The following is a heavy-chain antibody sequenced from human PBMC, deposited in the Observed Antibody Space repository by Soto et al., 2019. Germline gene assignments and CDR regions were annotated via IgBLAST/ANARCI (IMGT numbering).Heavy chain of an antibody. D-gene: IGHD3-22*01. CDR1: GFTFSSYC. CDR2: IWSDGSNK. V-gene: IGHV3-33*01. J-gene: IGHJ4*02. CDR3: ARYYYDSSGYYPL. Sequence: QVQLVESGGGVVQPGRSLRLSCAASGFTFSSYCMHWVRQAPGKGLEWVAVIWSDGSNKYYADSVKGRFTISRDNSKNTLYLKMNSLRAEATAVYYCARYYYDSSGYYPLWGQGTLVTVSS.